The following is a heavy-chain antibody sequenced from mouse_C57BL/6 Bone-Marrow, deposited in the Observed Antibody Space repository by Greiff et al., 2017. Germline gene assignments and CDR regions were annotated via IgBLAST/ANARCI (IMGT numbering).Heavy chain of an antibody. CDR3: ARGAYYYGSPYYFDY. D-gene: IGHD1-1*01. V-gene: IGHV1-64*01. J-gene: IGHJ2*01. CDR2: IHPNSGST. CDR1: GYTFTSYW. Sequence: QVQLQQPGAELVKPGASVKMSCKASGYTFTSYWITWVKQRPGQGLEWIGMIHPNSGSTNYNEKFKSKATLTVDKSSSTAYMQLSGLTSEDSAVYYCARGAYYYGSPYYFDYWGQGTTLTVSS.